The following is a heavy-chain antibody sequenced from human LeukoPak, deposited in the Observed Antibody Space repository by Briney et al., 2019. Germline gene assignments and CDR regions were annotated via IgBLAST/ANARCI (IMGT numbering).Heavy chain of an antibody. V-gene: IGHV3-33*08. J-gene: IGHJ4*02. CDR2: IWFDGSNK. D-gene: IGHD6-19*01. Sequence: GGALRLSCAASGFTFRDYDMHWVRQAPGKGLEWVAVIWFDGSNKYYADSVKGRFTISRDNSQNTLYLQMNSLRVEDTAVYYCARVTGAVPGYFDYWGQGTLVTVSS. CDR3: ARVTGAVPGYFDY. CDR1: GFTFRDYD.